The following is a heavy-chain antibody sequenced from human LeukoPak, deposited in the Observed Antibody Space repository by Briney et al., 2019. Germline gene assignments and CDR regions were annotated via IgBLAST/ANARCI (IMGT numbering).Heavy chain of an antibody. Sequence: PSETLSLTCTVSGGSISSSSYYWGWIRQPPGKGLEWIGSIYYSGSTYCNPSLKSRVTISVDTSKNQFSLKVTSVTAADTAVYCCGRRRSGYDHLDYWGQGTLVTVSS. D-gene: IGHD5-12*01. CDR1: GGSISSSSYY. CDR2: IYYSGST. J-gene: IGHJ4*02. CDR3: GRRRSGYDHLDY. V-gene: IGHV4-39*01.